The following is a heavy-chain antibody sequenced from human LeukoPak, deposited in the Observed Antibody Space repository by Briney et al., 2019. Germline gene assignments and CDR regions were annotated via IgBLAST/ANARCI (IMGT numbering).Heavy chain of an antibody. J-gene: IGHJ6*02. V-gene: IGHV4-59*08. CDR2: IYNSGGS. CDR1: GGSISPHS. D-gene: IGHD6-13*01. CDR3: ARLSHIAAAGSYSYHALDV. Sequence: NPSEALSLTCTVSGGSISPHSWSWLRQPPGKGLESVGFIYNSGGSDYNPSLNSRLTMSVDTSKNQLSLKLRSVTAADTAVYYCARLSHIAAAGSYSYHALDVWGQGTTVTVSS.